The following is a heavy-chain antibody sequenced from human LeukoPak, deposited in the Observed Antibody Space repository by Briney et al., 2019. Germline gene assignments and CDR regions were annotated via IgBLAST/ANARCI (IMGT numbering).Heavy chain of an antibody. CDR2: IHSADSNT. J-gene: IGHJ4*02. V-gene: IGHV5-51*01. D-gene: IGHD4-17*01. Sequence: GASLQISCKASGYSFTNYWIGRVRRMPGKGLEWMGIIHSADSNTKYSPSFQGRVTISADKSISTAYLQWSGLKASDTAMYYCAGARHGDYRWDYWGQGTLVTVSS. CDR1: GYSFTNYW. CDR3: AGARHGDYRWDY.